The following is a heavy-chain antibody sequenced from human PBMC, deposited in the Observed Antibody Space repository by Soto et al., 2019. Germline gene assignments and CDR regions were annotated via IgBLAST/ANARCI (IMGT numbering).Heavy chain of an antibody. CDR3: ATSLSAAGTFPYYYYGMDV. D-gene: IGHD6-13*01. CDR2: ISGSGGST. J-gene: IGHJ6*02. Sequence: PGGSLRLSCAASGFTFSSYSMNWVRQAPGKGLEWVSAISGSGGSTDYADSVKGRFTISRDNSKNTLYLQMNSLRAEDTAVYYCATSLSAAGTFPYYYYGMDVWGQGTTVTVSS. CDR1: GFTFSSYS. V-gene: IGHV3-23*01.